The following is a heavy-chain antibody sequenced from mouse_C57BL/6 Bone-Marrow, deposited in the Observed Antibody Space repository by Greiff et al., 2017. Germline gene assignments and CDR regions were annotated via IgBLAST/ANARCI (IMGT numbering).Heavy chain of an antibody. V-gene: IGHV1-81*01. Sequence: VKLMESGAELARPGASVKLSCKASDYTFTSYGISWVKQRTGQGLAWIGEIYPRSGNTYYNAKVKGKATLTADKSSSTAYMELRSLTSEDSAVYFCARFYYGYDGWFAYWGQGTLVTVSA. D-gene: IGHD2-2*01. J-gene: IGHJ3*01. CDR3: ARFYYGYDGWFAY. CDR1: DYTFTSYG. CDR2: IYPRSGNT.